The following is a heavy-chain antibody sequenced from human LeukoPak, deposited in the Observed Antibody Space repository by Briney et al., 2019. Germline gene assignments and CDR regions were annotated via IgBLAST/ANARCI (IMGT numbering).Heavy chain of an antibody. CDR1: GFTLSSYG. D-gene: IGHD3-10*01. J-gene: IGHJ4*02. V-gene: IGHV3-15*05. Sequence: GGTLRLSCVGSGFTLSSYGMSWVRQAPGKGLEWVGRIKSKSDGGTTDYAAPVKGRFTISRDDSKNTLFLQVNSLKIEDTAVYYCTTVTLRPVGLWGQGTLVTVSS. CDR3: TTVTLRPVGL. CDR2: IKSKSDGGTT.